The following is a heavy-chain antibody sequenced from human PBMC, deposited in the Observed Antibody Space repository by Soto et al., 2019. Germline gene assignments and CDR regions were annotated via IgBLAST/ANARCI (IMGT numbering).Heavy chain of an antibody. J-gene: IGHJ6*02. CDR2: INHSGST. V-gene: IGHV4-34*01. CDR1: GGSFSGYY. CDR3: ARGLYSSGWYRNYYGMDV. Sequence: PSETLSLTCAVYGGSFSGYYWSWIRQPPGKGLEWIGEINHSGSTSYNPSLKSRVTISVDTSKNQFSLKLSSVTAADTAVYYCARGLYSSGWYRNYYGMDVWGQGTTVTVSS. D-gene: IGHD6-19*01.